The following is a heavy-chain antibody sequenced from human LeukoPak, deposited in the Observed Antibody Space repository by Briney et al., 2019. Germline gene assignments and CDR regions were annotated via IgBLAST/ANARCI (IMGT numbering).Heavy chain of an antibody. CDR1: GGSINSGNYY. CDR2: IYTSGST. V-gene: IGHV4-61*02. D-gene: IGHD3-3*01. CDR3: ARGASYDSDDAFDI. Sequence: PSQTLSLTCTVSGGSINSGNYYWSWIRQPAGKGLEWIGRIYTSGSTSSHPSLRTRVTISVDTSRNQFSLKLSSVTAADTAVYYCARGASYDSDDAFDIWGQGTMVTVSS. J-gene: IGHJ3*02.